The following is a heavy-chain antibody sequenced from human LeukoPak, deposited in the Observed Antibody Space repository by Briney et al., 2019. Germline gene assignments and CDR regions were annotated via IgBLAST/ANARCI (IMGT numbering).Heavy chain of an antibody. D-gene: IGHD1-26*01. J-gene: IGHJ4*02. V-gene: IGHV4-59*08. CDR2: IYHGGTT. CDR1: NGSISTYY. Sequence: PSETLSLTCTVSNGSISTYYWSWIRQPPGKGLEWIGYIYHGGTTTYNPSFMRRVTISVDSSKNHFSLTLTSLTAADTALSYCARHGGTLDYFDSWGPGSLVTVSS. CDR3: ARHGGTLDYFDS.